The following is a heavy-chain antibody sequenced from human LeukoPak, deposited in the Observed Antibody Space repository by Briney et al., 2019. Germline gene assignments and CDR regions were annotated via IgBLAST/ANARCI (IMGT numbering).Heavy chain of an antibody. CDR1: GYTFTNFG. Sequence: ASVKVSCKASGYTFTNFGISWVRQAPGQGLEWMGWISGYNGNTNYAQKLQGRVTMTTDTSTSTAYMDLRSLRSDDTAVYYCARDRHRRHYYDSSLHSPLDYWGQGTLVTVSS. V-gene: IGHV1-18*01. CDR3: ARDRHRRHYYDSSLHSPLDY. J-gene: IGHJ4*02. CDR2: ISGYNGNT. D-gene: IGHD3-22*01.